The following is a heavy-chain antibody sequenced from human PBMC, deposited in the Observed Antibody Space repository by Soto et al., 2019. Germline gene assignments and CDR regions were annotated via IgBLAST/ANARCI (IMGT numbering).Heavy chain of an antibody. J-gene: IGHJ6*02. CDR2: ISGSGGST. CDR3: AKGDSSSWSYYYYYGMDV. CDR1: GFTFSSYA. Sequence: PGGSLRLSCAASGFTFSSYAMSWVRQAPGKGLEWVSAISGSGGSTYYADSVKGRFTISRDNSKNTLYLQMNSLRAEDTAVYYCAKGDSSSWSYYYYYGMDVWGQGTTVTVSS. V-gene: IGHV3-23*01. D-gene: IGHD6-13*01.